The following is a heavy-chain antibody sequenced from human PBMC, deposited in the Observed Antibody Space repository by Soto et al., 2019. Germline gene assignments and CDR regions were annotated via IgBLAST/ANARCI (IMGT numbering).Heavy chain of an antibody. J-gene: IGHJ4*02. V-gene: IGHV3-23*01. Sequence: EVQLLESGGGLVQPGGSLRLSCAASGFTFSRYAMSWVRQAPGKGLEWVSTISGTGDNTYYAESVRGRFTISRDNSKNTLYLQMNSLRVEDAALYYCAKERYSGVWYYFDYWGQGSLVTVSS. CDR3: AKERYSGVWYYFDY. CDR1: GFTFSRYA. D-gene: IGHD6-19*01. CDR2: ISGTGDNT.